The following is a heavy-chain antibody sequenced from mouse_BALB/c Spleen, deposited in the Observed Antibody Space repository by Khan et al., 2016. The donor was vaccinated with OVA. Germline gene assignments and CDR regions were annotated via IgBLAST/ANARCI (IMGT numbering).Heavy chain of an antibody. CDR2: IAPGNGNT. CDR3: GTTYDAPWYFDV. J-gene: IGHJ1*01. Sequence: VQLKQSGAELVKPGASVRLSCTASGFNIKDSYIHWVKQRPEQGLEWIGRIAPGNGNTKYNQKFQDKATITSDTSSNTSYLQLSSLTSEEAAVYYCGTTYDAPWYFDVWGHGTTVTVSS. D-gene: IGHD2-3*01. CDR1: GFNIKDSY. V-gene: IGHV14-3*02.